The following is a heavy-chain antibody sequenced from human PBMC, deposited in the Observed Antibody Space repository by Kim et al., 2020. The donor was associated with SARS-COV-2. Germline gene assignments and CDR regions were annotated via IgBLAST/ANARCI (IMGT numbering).Heavy chain of an antibody. D-gene: IGHD3-16*01. J-gene: IGHJ2*01. V-gene: IGHV3-33*05. CDR3: ARDPYGFHL. CDR2: ISYDGNDT. Sequence: GGSLRLSCAASGFTFSNFGMHWVRQAPGKGLEWVTFISYDGNDTYYADSVKGRFTISRDNSENTLYLQMNSLGADDTALYYCARDPYGFHLWGRGTLVT. CDR1: GFTFSNFG.